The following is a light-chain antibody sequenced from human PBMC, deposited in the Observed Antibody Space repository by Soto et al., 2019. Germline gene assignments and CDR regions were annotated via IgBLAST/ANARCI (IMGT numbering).Light chain of an antibody. Sequence: EIVLTQSPGTLSLSPGERATLSCRASQSVSSSYLAWYQQKPGQAPRLLIYGASSRATGIPDRFSDSGSGTDFTLTISRLEPEDFAVYYCQQYGSSPVVFGQGTKVEIK. CDR1: QSVSSSY. J-gene: IGKJ1*01. V-gene: IGKV3-20*01. CDR2: GAS. CDR3: QQYGSSPVV.